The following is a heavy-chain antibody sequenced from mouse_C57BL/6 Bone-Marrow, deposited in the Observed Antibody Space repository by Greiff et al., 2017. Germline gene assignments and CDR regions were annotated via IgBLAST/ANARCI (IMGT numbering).Heavy chain of an antibody. J-gene: IGHJ4*01. V-gene: IGHV1-81*01. Sequence: QVHVKQSGAELARPGASVKLSCKASGYTFTSYGISWVKQRTGQGLEWIGEIYPRSGNTYYNEKFKGKATLTADKSSSTAYMELRSLTSEDSAVYFCARQGLRKRGYAMDYWGQGTSVTVSS. CDR1: GYTFTSYG. CDR2: IYPRSGNT. CDR3: ARQGLRKRGYAMDY. D-gene: IGHD1-1*01.